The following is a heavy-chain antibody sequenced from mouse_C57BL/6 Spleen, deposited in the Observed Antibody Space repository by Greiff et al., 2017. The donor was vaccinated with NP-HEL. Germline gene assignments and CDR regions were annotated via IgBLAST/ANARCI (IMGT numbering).Heavy chain of an antibody. V-gene: IGHV1-7*01. CDR3: ARIYDYEEDWFAY. D-gene: IGHD2-4*01. Sequence: VQLQQSGAELAKPGASVKLSCKASGYTFTSYWMHWVKQRPGQGLEWIGYINPSSGSTKYNQKFKDKATLTADKSSSTAYMQLSSLTYEDSAVYYCARIYDYEEDWFAYWGQGTLVTVSA. CDR2: INPSSGST. J-gene: IGHJ3*01. CDR1: GYTFTSYW.